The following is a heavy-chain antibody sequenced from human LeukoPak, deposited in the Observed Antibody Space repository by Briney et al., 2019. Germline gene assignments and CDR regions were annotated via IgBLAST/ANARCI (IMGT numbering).Heavy chain of an antibody. J-gene: IGHJ6*03. Sequence: KPSETLSLTCTVSGGSISSYYWSWLRQPAGKGLEWIGRIYTSGSTNYNPSLKSRVTMSVDTSKNQFSLKLSSVTAADTAVYYCARIAAAGPYYYYYYYMDVWGKGTTATVSS. D-gene: IGHD6-13*01. V-gene: IGHV4-4*07. CDR3: ARIAAAGPYYYYYYYMDV. CDR1: GGSISSYY. CDR2: IYTSGST.